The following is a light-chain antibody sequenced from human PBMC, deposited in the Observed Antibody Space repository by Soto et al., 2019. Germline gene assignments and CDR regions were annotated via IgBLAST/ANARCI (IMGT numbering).Light chain of an antibody. Sequence: DIQMTQSPSSLTASIGDRVTISCRASQGFSNSLAWYQQKPGKVPTLLIYGASILQSGVPSRFSGSGSGTDFTLTISCLQPEDVATYFCQKYDSAPLTFGGGTQVEIK. V-gene: IGKV1-27*01. CDR3: QKYDSAPLT. J-gene: IGKJ4*01. CDR2: GAS. CDR1: QGFSNS.